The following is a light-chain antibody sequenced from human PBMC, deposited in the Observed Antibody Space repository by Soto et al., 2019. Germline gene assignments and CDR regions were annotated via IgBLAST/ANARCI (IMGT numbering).Light chain of an antibody. CDR3: PQYGSSPYT. CDR1: QSVSSSF. J-gene: IGKJ2*01. Sequence: EIVLTQSPGTLSLSPGERATLSCRASQSVSSSFLAWYQQKPGQAPRLLIYGASSRATGIPDRFSGSGSGTDFTLTISRLEPEDFAVYYCPQYGSSPYTFGQGTKLGIK. CDR2: GAS. V-gene: IGKV3-20*01.